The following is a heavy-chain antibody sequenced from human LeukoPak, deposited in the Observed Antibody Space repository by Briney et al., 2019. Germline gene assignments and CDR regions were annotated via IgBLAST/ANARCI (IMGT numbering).Heavy chain of an antibody. CDR1: GFTFSSYA. D-gene: IGHD1-26*01. J-gene: IGHJ4*02. Sequence: PGGSLRLSCAASGFTFSSYAMSWVRQAPGKGLEWVSTISGSGSSTYYADSVKGRFTISRDNSKNTLYLQMNSLRAEDTAVYYCARARSQVGIYYFFDYWGPGTLVTVSS. CDR3: ARARSQVGIYYFFDY. CDR2: ISGSGSST. V-gene: IGHV3-23*01.